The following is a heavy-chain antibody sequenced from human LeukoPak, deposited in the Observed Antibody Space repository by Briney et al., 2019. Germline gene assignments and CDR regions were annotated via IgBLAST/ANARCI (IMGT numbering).Heavy chain of an antibody. CDR1: GGSFSGYY. Sequence: SETLSLTCAVYGGSFSGYYWSWIRQPPGKGLEWIGYIYHSGSTYYNPSLKSRVTISVDRSKNQFSLKLSSVTAADTAVYYCAMTPYDSSGYYYGYWGQGTLVTVSS. J-gene: IGHJ4*02. V-gene: IGHV4-34*01. D-gene: IGHD3-22*01. CDR2: IYHSGST. CDR3: AMTPYDSSGYYYGY.